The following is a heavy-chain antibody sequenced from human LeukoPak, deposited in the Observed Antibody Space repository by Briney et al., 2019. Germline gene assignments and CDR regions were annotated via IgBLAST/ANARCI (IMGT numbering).Heavy chain of an antibody. V-gene: IGHV3-74*01. CDR2: ISGDGSTT. J-gene: IGHJ4*02. CDR1: GFTFSSYW. D-gene: IGHD3-9*01. CDR3: ARLDILTGNYYYFNF. Sequence: RGSRRLSCAASGFTFSSYWMHWVRQAPGMGLVWVSRISGDGSTTSYADSVKGRFTISRDNAKNTLYLQMNSLRAEDTAVYYCARLDILTGNYYYFNFWGQG.